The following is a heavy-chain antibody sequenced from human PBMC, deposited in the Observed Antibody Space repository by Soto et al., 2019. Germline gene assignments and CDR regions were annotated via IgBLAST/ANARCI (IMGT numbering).Heavy chain of an antibody. J-gene: IGHJ4*02. V-gene: IGHV3-7*01. Sequence: GGSLRLSCAASGFTFSSYWMSWVRQAPGKGLEWVANIKQDGSEKYYVDSVKGRFTISRDNAKNSLYLQMNSLRAEDTAVYYCARDHWGGAAAGYYFDYWGQGTLVTVSS. D-gene: IGHD6-13*01. CDR3: ARDHWGGAAAGYYFDY. CDR2: IKQDGSEK. CDR1: GFTFSSYW.